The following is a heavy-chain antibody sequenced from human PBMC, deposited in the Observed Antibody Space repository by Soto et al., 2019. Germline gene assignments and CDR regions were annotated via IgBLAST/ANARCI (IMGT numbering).Heavy chain of an antibody. D-gene: IGHD6-13*01. Sequence: ALVKVSFKASGYTFTGYYMHWVRQAPGQGLEWMGWINPNSGGTNYAQKFQGWVTMTRDTSISTAYMELSRLRSDDTAVYYCAREVVAAAGTGGNYYYYYGMDVWGKGTTVTSPQ. CDR1: GYTFTGYY. V-gene: IGHV1-2*04. J-gene: IGHJ6*04. CDR3: AREVVAAAGTGGNYYYYYGMDV. CDR2: INPNSGGT.